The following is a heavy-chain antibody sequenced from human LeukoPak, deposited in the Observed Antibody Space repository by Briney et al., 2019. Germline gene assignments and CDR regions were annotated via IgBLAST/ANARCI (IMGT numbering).Heavy chain of an antibody. CDR3: ARGARGYSYGYFDY. CDR1: GFTFSTYW. Sequence: GGSLRLSCAASGFTFSTYWMHWVRQAPGKGLVWVSRIKGDGSTPEYADSVKGRFTISRDNAKNTVDLQMNSLRAEDTAVYYCARGARGYSYGYFDYWGQGTLVTVSS. J-gene: IGHJ4*02. CDR2: IKGDGSTP. V-gene: IGHV3-74*01. D-gene: IGHD5-18*01.